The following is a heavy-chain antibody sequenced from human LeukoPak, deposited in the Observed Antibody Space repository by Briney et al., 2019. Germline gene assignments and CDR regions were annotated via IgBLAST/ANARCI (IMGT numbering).Heavy chain of an antibody. CDR1: GGSISSGGYY. D-gene: IGHD3-10*01. V-gene: IGHV4-31*03. Sequence: SETLSLTCTVSGGSISSGGYYWSWIRQHPGKGLEWIGYIYYSGNTYYNPSLQSRVTISVDTSTNQFSLRLSSVTAADTAIYYCASISMIRGAHFDYWGQGTLVTVSS. CDR2: IYYSGNT. J-gene: IGHJ4*02. CDR3: ASISMIRGAHFDY.